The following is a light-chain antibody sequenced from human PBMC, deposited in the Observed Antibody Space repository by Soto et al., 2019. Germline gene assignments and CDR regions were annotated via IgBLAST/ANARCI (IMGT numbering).Light chain of an antibody. CDR1: SYNIGSDF. Sequence: QSVFTQPPSVSAAPGQKVTISCSGSSYNIGSDFVSWYQQLPGTSPQLLIYENNKRPSGIPDRFSGSKSATSATLGITGLQTGDEADYYCAAWDTSLSGGVFGGGTKLTVL. CDR2: ENN. CDR3: AAWDTSLSGGV. J-gene: IGLJ3*02. V-gene: IGLV1-51*02.